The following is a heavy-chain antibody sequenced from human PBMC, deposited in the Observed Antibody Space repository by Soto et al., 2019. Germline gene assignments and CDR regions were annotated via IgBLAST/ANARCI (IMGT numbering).Heavy chain of an antibody. CDR3: AKDQSGYDHYAMDV. J-gene: IGHJ6*02. D-gene: IGHD3-3*01. CDR2: ISYDGINK. Sequence: QVQLVESGGGVVQPGRSLRLSCAASGFIFSSYGMHWVRQAPGKGLEWVAVISYDGINKNHADSVKGRFTISRDNSKNTLNRQMNSLRAEDTAVYYCAKDQSGYDHYAMDVWGQGTAVTVSS. CDR1: GFIFSSYG. V-gene: IGHV3-30*18.